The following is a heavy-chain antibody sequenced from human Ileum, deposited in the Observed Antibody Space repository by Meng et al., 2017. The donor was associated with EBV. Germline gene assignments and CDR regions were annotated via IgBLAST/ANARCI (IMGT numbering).Heavy chain of an antibody. CDR1: GSPIRNEPW. CDR2: IHHTRGP. Sequence: QWQLEESGPGPVGPLGTPFLTLRCSGSPIRNEPWGSLVRQAPGKGPEWIGEIHHTRGPNYNPSLKSRVIISVDKSNNHFSLRLSAVTAADTAVYYCASNGAFSLDHWGQGTLVTVSS. CDR3: ASNGAFSLDH. J-gene: IGHJ4*02. V-gene: IGHV4-4*02. D-gene: IGHD2-8*01.